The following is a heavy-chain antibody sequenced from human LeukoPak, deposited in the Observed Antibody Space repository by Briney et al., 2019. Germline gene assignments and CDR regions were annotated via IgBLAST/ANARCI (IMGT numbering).Heavy chain of an antibody. CDR3: ARTGHYYGSGSYYNPPYYFDY. CDR1: GGSVNSGGYS. CDR2: IYHSGST. J-gene: IGHJ4*02. Sequence: SETLSLTCTVSGGSVNSGGYSWSWIRQPPGKGLEWIGYIYHSGSTYYNPSLKSRVTISVDRSKNQFSLKLSSVTAADTAVYYCARTGHYYGSGSYYNPPYYFDYWGQGTLVTVSS. V-gene: IGHV4-30-2*01. D-gene: IGHD3-10*01.